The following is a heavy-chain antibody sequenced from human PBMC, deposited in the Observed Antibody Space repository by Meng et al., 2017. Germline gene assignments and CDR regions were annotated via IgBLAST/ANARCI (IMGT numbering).Heavy chain of an antibody. Sequence: QVQVGVAGGGWVKPGGSLRLSCAASGFTFSDYYMSWIRQAPGKGLEWVSYISSSGSTIYYADSVKGRFTISRDNAKNSLYLQMNSLRAEDTAVYYCARSGFGELVNWFDPWGQGTLVTVSS. CDR3: ARSGFGELVNWFDP. J-gene: IGHJ5*02. D-gene: IGHD3-10*01. CDR2: ISSSGSTI. CDR1: GFTFSDYY. V-gene: IGHV3-11*04.